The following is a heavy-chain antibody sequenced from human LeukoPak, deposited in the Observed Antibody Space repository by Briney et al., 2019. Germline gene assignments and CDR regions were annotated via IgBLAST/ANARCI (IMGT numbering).Heavy chain of an antibody. CDR2: IYYSGST. V-gene: IGHV4-59*01. D-gene: IGHD4-17*01. CDR1: GGSFSGYY. CDR3: ARDYGDCRFDP. J-gene: IGHJ5*02. Sequence: SETLSLTCAVYGGSFSGYYWSWIRQPPGKGLEWIGYIYYSGSTNYNPSLKSRVTISVDTSKNQFSLKLSSVTAADTAVYYCARDYGDCRFDPWGQGTLVTVSS.